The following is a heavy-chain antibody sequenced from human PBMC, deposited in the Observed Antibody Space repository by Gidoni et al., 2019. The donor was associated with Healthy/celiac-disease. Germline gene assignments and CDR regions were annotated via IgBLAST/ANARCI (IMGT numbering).Heavy chain of an antibody. CDR1: GRTFDDYA. V-gene: IGHV3-9*01. Sequence: EVQLVESGGGLVQPGRSLRLSGAASGRTFDDYAMHWVRQAPGKGLEWVSVISWTRVSVGSADSVKGRFTISRDNAKNSLYLQMNSLRAEDTSLYYCANDMACPYCTNGVSDLRTSGYYGMDVWGQGTTVTVSS. CDR2: ISWTRVSV. CDR3: ANDMACPYCTNGVSDLRTSGYYGMDV. D-gene: IGHD2-8*01. J-gene: IGHJ6*02.